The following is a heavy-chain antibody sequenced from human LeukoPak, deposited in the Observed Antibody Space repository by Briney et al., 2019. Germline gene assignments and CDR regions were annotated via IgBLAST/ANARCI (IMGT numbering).Heavy chain of an antibody. J-gene: IGHJ4*02. CDR2: INHSGST. V-gene: IGHV4-34*01. CDR1: GGSFSGYY. D-gene: IGHD4-17*01. Sequence: SETLSLTCAVYGGSFSGYYWSWIRQPPGKGLEWIGEINHSGSTNYNPSLKSRVTISVDTSKNQFSLKLSSVTAADTAVYCCVRYGDYGGLYFDYWGQGTLVTVSS. CDR3: VRYGDYGGLYFDY.